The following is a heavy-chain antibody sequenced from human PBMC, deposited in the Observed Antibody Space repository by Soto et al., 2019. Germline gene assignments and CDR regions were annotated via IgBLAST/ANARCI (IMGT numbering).Heavy chain of an antibody. CDR1: GGSISSGGYY. CDR3: AREAYYGSGSYNYCYGMDV. J-gene: IGHJ6*02. D-gene: IGHD3-10*01. Sequence: SETLSLTCTVSGGSISSGGYYWSWIRQHPGKGLEWIGYIYYSGSTYYNPSLKSRVTISVDTSKNQFSLKLSSVTAADTAVYYCAREAYYGSGSYNYCYGMDVWGQGTTVTVSS. CDR2: IYYSGST. V-gene: IGHV4-31*03.